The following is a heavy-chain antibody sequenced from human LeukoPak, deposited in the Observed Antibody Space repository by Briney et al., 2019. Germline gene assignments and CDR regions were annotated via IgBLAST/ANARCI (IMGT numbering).Heavy chain of an antibody. CDR2: IYHSGST. J-gene: IGHJ3*02. CDR1: GGSISSGGYS. V-gene: IGHV4-30-2*01. Sequence: SQTLSLTCAVSGGSISSGGYSWSWIRQPPGKGLEWIGYIYHSGSTYYNPSLKSRVTISVDRSKNQFSLKLSSVTAAGTAVYYCARVDMVRGGSDAFDIWGQGTMVTVSS. D-gene: IGHD3-10*01. CDR3: ARVDMVRGGSDAFDI.